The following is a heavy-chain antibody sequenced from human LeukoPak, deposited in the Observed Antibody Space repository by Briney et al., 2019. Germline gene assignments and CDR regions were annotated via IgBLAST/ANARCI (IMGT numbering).Heavy chain of an antibody. V-gene: IGHV1-69*04. D-gene: IGHD6-19*01. CDR3: AREINKYTSLVVYYFDY. CDR1: GGTFSSYA. CDR2: IIPILGIA. Sequence: GASVKVSCKASGGTFSSYAISWVRQAPGQGLEWMGRIIPILGIANYAQKFQGRVTITADKSTSTAYMELSSLRSEDTAVYYCAREINKYTSLVVYYFDYWGQGTLVTVSS. J-gene: IGHJ4*02.